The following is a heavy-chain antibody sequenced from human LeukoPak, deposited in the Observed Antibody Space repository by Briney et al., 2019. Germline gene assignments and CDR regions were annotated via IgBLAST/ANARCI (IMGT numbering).Heavy chain of an antibody. CDR1: AFTFSSYT. V-gene: IGHV3-21*01. CDR3: ARVYYGGSLDY. J-gene: IGHJ4*02. CDR2: ISSSSSDI. Sequence: PGGSLRLSCTASAFTFSSYTMNWVRQAPGKGLEWVSLISSSSSDIYYADSVKGRFTISRDNANNSLYLQMSSLRADDTAVYYCARVYYGGSLDYWGQGTLVTVSS. D-gene: IGHD4-23*01.